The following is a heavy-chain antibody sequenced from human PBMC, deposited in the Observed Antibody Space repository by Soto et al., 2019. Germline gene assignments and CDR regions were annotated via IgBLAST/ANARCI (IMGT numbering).Heavy chain of an antibody. J-gene: IGHJ5*02. Sequence: SETLSLTCTVSGGSISNYYWAWIRQPPGKGLEWIGYVYYSGSTSYNPSLQTRVTISVDRSKNQFSLKLNSVTAADTAVYYCARFYGDYEYDWFDPWGQGTLVTVSS. CDR2: VYYSGST. CDR3: ARFYGDYEYDWFDP. CDR1: GGSISNYY. V-gene: IGHV4-59*08. D-gene: IGHD4-17*01.